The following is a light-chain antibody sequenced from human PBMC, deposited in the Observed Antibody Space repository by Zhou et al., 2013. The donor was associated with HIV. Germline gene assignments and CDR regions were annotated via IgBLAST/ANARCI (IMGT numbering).Light chain of an antibody. CDR3: QSFDSSLSGYVV. Sequence: QSVLTQPPSVSGAPGQRVTISCTGSSSNIGAGYDVHWYQEVPGTAPKLLIYGNSNRPSGVPDRFSGSKSGTSASLAIAGLQAEDETDYYCQSFDSSLSGYVVFGRGTKLTVL. V-gene: IGLV1-40*01. J-gene: IGLJ2*01. CDR2: GNS. CDR1: SSNIGAGYD.